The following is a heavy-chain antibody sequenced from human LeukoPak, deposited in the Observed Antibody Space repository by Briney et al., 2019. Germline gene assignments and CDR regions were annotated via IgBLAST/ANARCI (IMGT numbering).Heavy chain of an antibody. Sequence: SETLSLTCTVSGGSISSHYWSWIRQPPGKGLEWIGYIYYSGSTSYNPSLKSRVTISVDTSKNQFSLKLSSVTAADTAVYYCARAVEAHYYYYMDVWGKGTTVTVSS. CDR2: IYYSGST. J-gene: IGHJ6*03. V-gene: IGHV4-59*11. CDR3: ARAVEAHYYYYMDV. CDR1: GGSISSHY.